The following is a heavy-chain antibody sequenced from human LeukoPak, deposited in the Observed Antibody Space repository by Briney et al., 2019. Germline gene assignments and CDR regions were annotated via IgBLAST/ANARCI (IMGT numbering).Heavy chain of an antibody. Sequence: PGGSLRLSCAASGFTVSSNEMSWVRQAPGKGLEWVSSISGGSTYYADSRKGRFTISRDNSKNTLHLQMNSLRAEDTAVYYCARDRIPRITISHAFDIWGQGTMVTVSS. CDR3: ARDRIPRITISHAFDI. V-gene: IGHV3-38-3*01. CDR2: ISGGST. D-gene: IGHD3-10*01. CDR1: GFTVSSNE. J-gene: IGHJ3*02.